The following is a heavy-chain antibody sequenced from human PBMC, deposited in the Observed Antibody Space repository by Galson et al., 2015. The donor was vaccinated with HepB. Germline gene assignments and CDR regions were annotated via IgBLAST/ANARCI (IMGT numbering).Heavy chain of an antibody. CDR3: ARGWFGVHPPHYFDY. Sequence: SVKVSCKASGYTFTGYYMHWVRQAPGQGLEWMGWISAYNGNTNYAQNLQGRVTMTTDTSTTTAYMELRSLRSDDTAVYYCARGWFGVHPPHYFDYWGQGTLVTVSS. D-gene: IGHD3-10*01. CDR2: ISAYNGNT. CDR1: GYTFTGYY. V-gene: IGHV1-18*04. J-gene: IGHJ4*02.